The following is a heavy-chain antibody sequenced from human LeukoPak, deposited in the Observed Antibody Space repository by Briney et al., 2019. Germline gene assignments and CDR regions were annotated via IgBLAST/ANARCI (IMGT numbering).Heavy chain of an antibody. Sequence: ASVKVSCKVSGYTLTELSMHWVRQAPGKGLEWMGGFDPEDGETIYAQKFQGRVTMTEDTSTDTAYMELSSLRSEDTAVYYCATDREPPGDYYYYYGMDVWGQGTTVTVSS. CDR1: GYTLTELS. J-gene: IGHJ6*02. CDR2: FDPEDGET. D-gene: IGHD7-27*01. CDR3: ATDREPPGDYYYYYGMDV. V-gene: IGHV1-24*01.